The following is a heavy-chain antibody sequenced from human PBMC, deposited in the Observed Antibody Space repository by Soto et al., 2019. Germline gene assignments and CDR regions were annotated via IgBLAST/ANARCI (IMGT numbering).Heavy chain of an antibody. CDR3: TRGGGGGLFEH. Sequence: PGGSLSLSCAPSGFPFSDYYMSWIRQAPGKGLEWLSHISPKSTYRNYADSVKGRFTISRDNTKSSLFLQMNSLGVEDTAVYYCTRGGGGGLFEHWGQGVLVTVSS. CDR2: ISPKSTYR. V-gene: IGHV3-11*06. J-gene: IGHJ4*02. CDR1: GFPFSDYY. D-gene: IGHD2-21*01.